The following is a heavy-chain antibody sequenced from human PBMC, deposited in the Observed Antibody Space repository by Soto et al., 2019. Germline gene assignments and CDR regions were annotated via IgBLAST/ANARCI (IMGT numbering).Heavy chain of an antibody. CDR1: GFTFSNVW. J-gene: IGHJ4*02. D-gene: IGHD6-19*01. Sequence: EAQLVESGGGLVKPGGSLRLSCAASGFTFSNVWMHWVRQAPGKGLEWVGRIKSKIDGETTDYAAPVKGRFSISRDDSKDTLYLQLNSLKTEDTAVYYCTPLALKYVSGWHVFSDWGQGTLVTVSS. V-gene: IGHV3-15*07. CDR2: IKSKIDGETT. CDR3: TPLALKYVSGWHVFSD.